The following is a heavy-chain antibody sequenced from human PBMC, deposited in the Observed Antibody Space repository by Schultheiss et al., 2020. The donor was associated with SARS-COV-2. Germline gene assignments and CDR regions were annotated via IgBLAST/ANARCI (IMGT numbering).Heavy chain of an antibody. V-gene: IGHV4-38-2*01. CDR3: ASLYYDFWSGFLFDY. J-gene: IGHJ4*02. D-gene: IGHD3-3*01. CDR1: GYSISSGYY. CDR2: IYHSGST. Sequence: SETLSLTCAVSGYSISSGYYWGWIRQPPGKGLEWIGSIYHSGSTYYNPSLKSRVTISVDTSKNQFSLKLSSVTAADTAVYYCASLYYDFWSGFLFDYWGQGALVTVSS.